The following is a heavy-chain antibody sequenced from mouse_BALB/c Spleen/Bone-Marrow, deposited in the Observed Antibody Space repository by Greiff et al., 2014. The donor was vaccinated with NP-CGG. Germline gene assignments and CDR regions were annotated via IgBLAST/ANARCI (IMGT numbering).Heavy chain of an antibody. J-gene: IGHJ3*01. CDR1: GYAFSSYW. V-gene: IGHV1-80*01. CDR2: IYPGDGNT. CDR3: ALYDYNGLSWFAY. D-gene: IGHD2-4*01. Sequence: QVQLQQSGPELVKPGASVKISCKASGYAFSSYWMNWVKQRPGQGLEWIGRIYPGDGNTXXXXXXXDXATRTADTSTTSDYMQRSILTDVDSAVYFCALYDYNGLSWFAYWGQGTPVTVSA.